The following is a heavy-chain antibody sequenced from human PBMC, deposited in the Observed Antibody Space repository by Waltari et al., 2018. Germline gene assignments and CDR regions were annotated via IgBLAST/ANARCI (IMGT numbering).Heavy chain of an antibody. CDR2: IYYSGST. Sequence: QVQLQESGPGLVKPSETLSLTCTVSGGSISSYYWSWIRQPPGKGLEWIGYIYYSGSTNYNPALKSRVTISVDTSKNQFSLKLSSVTAADTAVYYCARAEVLDYYYGMDVWG. D-gene: IGHD2-8*02. CDR1: GGSISSYY. CDR3: ARAEVLDYYYGMDV. J-gene: IGHJ6*02. V-gene: IGHV4-59*01.